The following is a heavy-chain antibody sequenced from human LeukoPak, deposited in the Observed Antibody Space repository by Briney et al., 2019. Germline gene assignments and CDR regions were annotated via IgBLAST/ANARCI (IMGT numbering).Heavy chain of an antibody. CDR1: GYTFTAYY. V-gene: IGHV1-2*02. CDR2: IYPNSGAT. Sequence: GPVKVSCKTSGYTFTAYYMYWLRQAPGQGLECMGWIYPNSGATGYTQNFQGRVTMTRETSVSTIHMELSRLRSDDTAVYYCARCGISTTRDLDHWGQGTLVTVSS. J-gene: IGHJ4*02. CDR3: ARCGISTTRDLDH. D-gene: IGHD1-26*01.